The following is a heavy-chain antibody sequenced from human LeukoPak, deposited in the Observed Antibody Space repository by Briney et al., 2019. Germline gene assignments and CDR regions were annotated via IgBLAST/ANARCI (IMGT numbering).Heavy chain of an antibody. D-gene: IGHD6-6*01. V-gene: IGHV3-33*06. CDR3: AKHRSYSSSYYFDY. Sequence: GGSLGLSCAASGFTFSSYGMHWVRQAPGKGLEWVAVIWYDGSNKYYTDSVKGRFTISRDNSKNTLYLQMNSLRAEDTAVYYCAKHRSYSSSYYFDYWGQGTLVTVSS. J-gene: IGHJ4*02. CDR1: GFTFSSYG. CDR2: IWYDGSNK.